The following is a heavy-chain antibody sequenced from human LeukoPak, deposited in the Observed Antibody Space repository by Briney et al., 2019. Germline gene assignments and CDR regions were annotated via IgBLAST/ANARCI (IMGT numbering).Heavy chain of an antibody. CDR3: ARGARSGSYNYMDV. J-gene: IGHJ6*03. D-gene: IGHD1-26*01. V-gene: IGHV3-48*03. CDR2: IGTSGVTT. Sequence: GGSLRLSCAASGFTFSGYEMNWVRQAPGKGLERVSYIGTSGVTTVYADSVKGRFTISRDNARNSLYLQMNDLRIEDTAVYYCARGARSGSYNYMDVWGKGTTVTVS. CDR1: GFTFSGYE.